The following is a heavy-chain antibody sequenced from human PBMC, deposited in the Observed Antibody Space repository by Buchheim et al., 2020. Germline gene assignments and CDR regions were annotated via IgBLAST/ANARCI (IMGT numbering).Heavy chain of an antibody. V-gene: IGHV4-34*01. D-gene: IGHD7-27*01. Sequence: QVQLQQWGAGLLKPSETLSLTCAVYGGSFSGYYWSWIRQPPGKGLEWIGEINHSGSTNYNPSLKSRVTISVDTSKNQFSLKLSSVTAADTAVYYCARGVRPLGPWNPDVHYYYYYYMDVWGKGTT. CDR1: GGSFSGYY. CDR2: INHSGST. J-gene: IGHJ6*03. CDR3: ARGVRPLGPWNPDVHYYYYYYMDV.